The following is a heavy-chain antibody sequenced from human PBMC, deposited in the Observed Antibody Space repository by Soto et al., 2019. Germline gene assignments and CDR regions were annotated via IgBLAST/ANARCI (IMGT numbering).Heavy chain of an antibody. CDR3: ARGKAIWSQYSYSMDV. V-gene: IGHV1-2*04. Sequence: ASXKVSCKASGYTFTGHYTHWVRQAPGQGLEWMGWINPNSGGTNYAQKFQGWVTMTRDTSISTAYMELSRLRSDDTAVYYCARGKAIWSQYSYSMDVWGKGPTVTGS. D-gene: IGHD3-10*01. CDR1: GYTFTGHY. CDR2: INPNSGGT. J-gene: IGHJ6*03.